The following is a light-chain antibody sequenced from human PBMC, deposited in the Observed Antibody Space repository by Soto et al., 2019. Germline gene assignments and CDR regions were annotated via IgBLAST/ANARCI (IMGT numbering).Light chain of an antibody. CDR1: QSISSW. CDR2: RAS. CDR3: QKYSSYFFT. J-gene: IGKJ3*01. Sequence: DIQMTQSPSTLSASVGDRVNITCRASQSISSWLAWYQQKPGKAPKLLIYRASDLQTGVPSRFSGSGSGTDFTLTISSLQTDDIATYYCQKYSSYFFTFGPGTKVDVK. V-gene: IGKV1-5*03.